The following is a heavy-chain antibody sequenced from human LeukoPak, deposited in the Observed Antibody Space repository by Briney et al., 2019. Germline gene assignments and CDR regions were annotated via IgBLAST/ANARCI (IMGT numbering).Heavy chain of an antibody. CDR3: AKLAKYFYGSETYYFFEH. CDR1: GFSFTTYW. D-gene: IGHD3-10*01. Sequence: GESLRLSCAASGFSFTTYWMGWVRQAPGKGLEWVANIQQDGTEKYYVDSVKGRSTISRDDAKNSLYLQMNSLRVEDTAVYYCAKLAKYFYGSETYYFFEHWGQGTPVTASS. CDR2: IQQDGTEK. J-gene: IGHJ4*02. V-gene: IGHV3-7*01.